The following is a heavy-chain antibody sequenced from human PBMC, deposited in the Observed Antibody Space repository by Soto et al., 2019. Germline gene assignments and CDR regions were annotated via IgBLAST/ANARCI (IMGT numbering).Heavy chain of an antibody. CDR1: GGSFSGYY. V-gene: IGHV4-34*01. CDR2: VHYSGST. CDR3: ARQHYYDSSGYYTWN. J-gene: IGHJ4*02. D-gene: IGHD3-22*01. Sequence: SETLSLTCAVYGGSFSGYYWSWIRPPPGKGLEWIATVHYSGSTYYTPSLKNRVTISADTSNNQFSLRLNSVTAADTAVYYCARQHYYDSSGYYTWNWGQGTLVTVSS.